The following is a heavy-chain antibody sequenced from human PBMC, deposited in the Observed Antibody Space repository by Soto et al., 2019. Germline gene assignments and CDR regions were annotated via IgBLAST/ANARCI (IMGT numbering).Heavy chain of an antibody. D-gene: IGHD6-6*01. CDR1: GVSISRGYYY. J-gene: IGHJ5*02. CDR2: IYYSGST. V-gene: IGHV4-30-4*08. Sequence: PSETLSLTCTVSGVSISRGYYYWGWIRQAPGKGLEWIGYIYYSGSTYYNPSLKSRVTISVDTSKNQFSLKLSSVTAADTAVYYCARARQLASWWFDPWGQGTLVTGSS. CDR3: ARARQLASWWFDP.